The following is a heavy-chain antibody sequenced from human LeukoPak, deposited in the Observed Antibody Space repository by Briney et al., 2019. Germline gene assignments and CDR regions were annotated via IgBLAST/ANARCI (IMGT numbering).Heavy chain of an antibody. CDR3: ARGGALFDYGERYYYYGMDV. V-gene: IGHV4-30-2*01. J-gene: IGHJ6*02. D-gene: IGHD4-17*01. CDR2: IYHSGST. CDR1: GGSISSGGYS. Sequence: PSRTLSLTCAVSGGSISSGGYSWSWIRQPPGKGLEWIGYIYHSGSTYYNPSLKSRVTISVDRSKNQFSLKLSSVTAADTAVYYCARGGALFDYGERYYYYGMDVWGQGTTVTVSS.